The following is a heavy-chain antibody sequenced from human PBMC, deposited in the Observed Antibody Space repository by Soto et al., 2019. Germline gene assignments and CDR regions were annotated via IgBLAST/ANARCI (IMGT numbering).Heavy chain of an antibody. V-gene: IGHV3-20*04. CDR2: INWNGGST. D-gene: IGHD3-10*01. CDR1: GFTFDDYG. Sequence: PGGSLRISCAASGFTFDDYGMSWVRQAPGKGLEWVSGINWNGGSTGYADSVKDRFTISRDNAKNSLYLQMNSLRAEDTALYYCARGGSYGSGSTDYWGQGTLVTVSS. CDR3: ARGGSYGSGSTDY. J-gene: IGHJ4*02.